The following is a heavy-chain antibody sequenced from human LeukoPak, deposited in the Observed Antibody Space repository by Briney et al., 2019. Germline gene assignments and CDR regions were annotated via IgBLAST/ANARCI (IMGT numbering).Heavy chain of an antibody. CDR3: ARGPSGDPGYYFDY. CDR1: GGSFSGYY. CDR2: INHSGST. D-gene: IGHD2-21*01. V-gene: IGHV4-34*01. Sequence: SETLSLTCTVYGGSFSGYYWSWIRQPPGKGLEWIGEINHSGSTNYNPSLKSRVTISVDTSKNQFSLKLSSVTAADTAVYYCARGPSGDPGYYFDYWGQGTLVTVSS. J-gene: IGHJ4*02.